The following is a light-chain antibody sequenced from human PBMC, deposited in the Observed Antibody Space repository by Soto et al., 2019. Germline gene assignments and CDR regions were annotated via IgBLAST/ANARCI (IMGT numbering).Light chain of an antibody. J-gene: IGKJ1*01. CDR3: QQYGRSPWT. V-gene: IGKV3-20*01. Sequence: EIVLTQSPDTLSLSPGERVTLSCRTSRGVGSSFLAWYQQKPGQAPRLLIYGTSSRATGIPDRFSGSGSGTDFTLTISRLEPEDSAVYYCQQYGRSPWTFGQGTKVEIK. CDR1: RGVGSSF. CDR2: GTS.